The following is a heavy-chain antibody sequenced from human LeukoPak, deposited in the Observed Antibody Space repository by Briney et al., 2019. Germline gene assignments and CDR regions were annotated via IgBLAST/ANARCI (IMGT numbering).Heavy chain of an antibody. CDR3: ARHHGDSNWFDP. CDR2: IYPGDSDT. CDR1: GYTFTSYW. Sequence: GESLQIFCKASGYTFTSYWIAWVRQMPGKGLELMGIIYPGDSDTRYSPSFQGEVTISADKSINTAYVQWSTLKASDTAMYYCARHHGDSNWFDPWGQGTLVTVSS. J-gene: IGHJ5*02. D-gene: IGHD4-17*01. V-gene: IGHV5-51*01.